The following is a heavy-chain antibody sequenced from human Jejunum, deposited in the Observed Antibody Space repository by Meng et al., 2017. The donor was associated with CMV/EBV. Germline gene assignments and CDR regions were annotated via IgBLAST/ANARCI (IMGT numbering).Heavy chain of an antibody. D-gene: IGHD3-3*01. Sequence: VGSGGGLLQPGGVLRLSCAASGFSFSASVMHWVRQDPGQGLVWVARINHDGTETIYRDSVRGRFTVSRDNTKNTVSLEMNSLRVEDTALYYCVKDFAWSIDFWGQGVLVTVSS. J-gene: IGHJ4*02. CDR1: GFSFSASV. CDR2: INHDGTET. CDR3: VKDFAWSIDF. V-gene: IGHV3-74*01.